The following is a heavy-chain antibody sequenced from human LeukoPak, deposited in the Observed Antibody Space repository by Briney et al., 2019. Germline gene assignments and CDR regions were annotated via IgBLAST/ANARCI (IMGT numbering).Heavy chain of an antibody. V-gene: IGHV4-34*01. J-gene: IGHJ6*02. CDR3: ARGRIAARVYYYYYYGMDV. D-gene: IGHD6-6*01. CDR2: INHSGST. CDR1: GGSFSGHY. Sequence: SEALSLTCAVYGGSFSGHYWSWIRQPPGKGLEWIGEINHSGSTNYNPSLKSRVTISVDTSKNQFSLKLSSVTAADTAVYYCARGRIAARVYYYYYYGMDVWGQGTTVTVSS.